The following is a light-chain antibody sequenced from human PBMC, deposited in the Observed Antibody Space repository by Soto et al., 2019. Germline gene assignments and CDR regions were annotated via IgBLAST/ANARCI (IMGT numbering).Light chain of an antibody. CDR1: SSNIGAGYD. V-gene: IGLV1-40*01. CDR3: QSFDSSLSGWV. CDR2: GDT. J-gene: IGLJ3*02. Sequence: QSVLTQPPSVSAAPGQRVTISCTGSSSNIGAGYDVHWYQQLPGTAPKLLVSGDTNRPSWVPDRFSGSKSGTSASLAITGLRAEDEADYYCQSFDSSLSGWVFGGGTKLTVL.